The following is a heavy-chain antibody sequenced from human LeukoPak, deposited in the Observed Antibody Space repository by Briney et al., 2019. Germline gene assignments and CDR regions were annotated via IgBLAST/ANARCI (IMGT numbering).Heavy chain of an antibody. V-gene: IGHV4-34*01. CDR3: ARMGAQLRYFDWLLSAYYFDY. CDR2: INHSGST. D-gene: IGHD3-9*01. Sequence: GSLRLSCTASGFPFSDYSMNWIRQPPGKGLEWIGEINHSGSTNYNPSLKSRVTISVDTSKNQFSLKLSSVTAADTAVYYCARMGAQLRYFDWLLSAYYFDYWGQGTLVTVSS. CDR1: GFPFSDYS. J-gene: IGHJ4*02.